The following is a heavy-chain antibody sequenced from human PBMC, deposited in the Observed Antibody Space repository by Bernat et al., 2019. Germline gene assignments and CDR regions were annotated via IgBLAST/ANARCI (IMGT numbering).Heavy chain of an antibody. J-gene: IGHJ5*02. Sequence: EVLLVESGGGVVQPGGSLRLSCAASEFSVSTNYMSWVRQAPGKGLEWVSVIYSGSATYYGESVKGRFTISRDISKNSLHLQMNSLRVEDTAVDYCARATWDTAMVTSWFDTWGQGTLVTVSS. D-gene: IGHD5-18*01. CDR3: ARATWDTAMVTSWFDT. V-gene: IGHV3-66*02. CDR1: EFSVSTNY. CDR2: IYSGSAT.